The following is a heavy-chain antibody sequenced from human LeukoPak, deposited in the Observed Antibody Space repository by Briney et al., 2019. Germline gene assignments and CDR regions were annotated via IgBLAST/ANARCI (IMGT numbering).Heavy chain of an antibody. Sequence: GESLKISCKGSGYSFTSYWIGWVRRMPGKGLEWMGIIYPGDSDTRYSPSFQGQVTISADKSISTTYLQWSSLEASDTAMYYCARHSFLGYCSTTSCRTPFDIWGQGTIVTISS. CDR2: IYPGDSDT. V-gene: IGHV5-51*01. D-gene: IGHD2-2*01. CDR3: ARHSFLGYCSTTSCRTPFDI. CDR1: GYSFTSYW. J-gene: IGHJ3*02.